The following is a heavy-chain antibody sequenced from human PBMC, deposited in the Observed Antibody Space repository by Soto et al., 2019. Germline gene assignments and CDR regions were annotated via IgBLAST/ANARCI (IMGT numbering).Heavy chain of an antibody. CDR2: INPSGGST. CDR1: GYTFTKYY. J-gene: IGHJ5*02. Sequence: ASVKVSCKASGYTFTKYYIHWVRQAPGQGLEWMGIINPSGGSTTYAQKYQGRVTMTRDTSTSTVYMELSSLRSEDTADYYYTRLAEPFAPWGQGTLVTVSS. D-gene: IGHD6-13*01. V-gene: IGHV1-46*01. CDR3: TRLAEPFAP.